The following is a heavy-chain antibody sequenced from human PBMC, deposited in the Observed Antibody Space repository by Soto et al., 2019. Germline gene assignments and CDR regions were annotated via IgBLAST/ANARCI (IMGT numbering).Heavy chain of an antibody. J-gene: IGHJ4*02. D-gene: IGHD4-4*01. CDR3: ARTTGRHLDF. CDR2: IDYSGTA. V-gene: IGHV4-39*01. CDR1: YGSISVSNVF. Sequence: SETLSLTCTVSYGSISVSNVFWGWVRQPPGKGLEWIGNIDYSGTAYFNPSLGTRVTFAVDTSKNQFSLTLYSVTAADTAVYYCARTTGRHLDFWGQGILVTVSS.